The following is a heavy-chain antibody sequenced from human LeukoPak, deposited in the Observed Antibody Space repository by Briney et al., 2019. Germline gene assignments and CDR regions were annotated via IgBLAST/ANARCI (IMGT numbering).Heavy chain of an antibody. CDR2: IGSSGGST. V-gene: IGHV3-23*01. Sequence: GGSLRLSCAASGFTFNNYAMSWVRQTPGKGLEWVSGIGSSGGSTYYADSVKGRFTISRDNSKNTLFLQMNSLRAEDTAIYYCAKIPVSYSSGWSTFDYWGQGTLVTVSS. CDR1: GFTFNNYA. J-gene: IGHJ4*02. D-gene: IGHD6-19*01. CDR3: AKIPVSYSSGWSTFDY.